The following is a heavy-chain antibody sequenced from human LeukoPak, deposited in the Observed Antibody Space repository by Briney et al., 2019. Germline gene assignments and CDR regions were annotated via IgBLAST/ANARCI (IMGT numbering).Heavy chain of an antibody. CDR1: GFTFSSYA. CDR2: ISPSGGRM. CDR3: VKDWSDEARCGGDCLDY. Sequence: TGGSLRLSCAASGFTFSSYAMTWVRQAPGKGLEWVSTISPSGGRMYYAGSVKGHFTISRDNSKNTLYLQMNSLRGEDTAIYYCVKDWSDEARCGGDCLDYWGQGTQVTVSS. V-gene: IGHV3-23*01. D-gene: IGHD2-21*02. J-gene: IGHJ4*02.